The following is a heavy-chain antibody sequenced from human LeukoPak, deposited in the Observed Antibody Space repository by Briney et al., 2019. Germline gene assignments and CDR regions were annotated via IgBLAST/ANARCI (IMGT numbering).Heavy chain of an antibody. V-gene: IGHV4-34*01. Sequence: SETLSLTCAVYGGSFSGYYWSWIRQPPGKGLEWIGEINHSGSTNYNPSLKSRVTISVDTSKNQFSLKLSSVTAEDTAVYYCAKDPPVEMATTRDLDYWGQGTLVTVSS. CDR1: GGSFSGYY. J-gene: IGHJ4*02. D-gene: IGHD5-24*01. CDR3: AKDPPVEMATTRDLDY. CDR2: INHSGST.